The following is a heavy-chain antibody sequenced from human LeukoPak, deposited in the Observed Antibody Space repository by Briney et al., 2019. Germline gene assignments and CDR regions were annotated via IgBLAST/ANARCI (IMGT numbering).Heavy chain of an antibody. Sequence: SETLSLTCTVSGGSISSYYWSWIRQPPGKGLEWIGYIYYSGSTNYNPSLKSRVTISVDTSKNQFSLKLSSVTAADTAVYYCARHVSNGSGSYAFDPWGQGTLVTVSS. D-gene: IGHD3-10*01. CDR3: ARHVSNGSGSYAFDP. CDR1: GGSISSYY. J-gene: IGHJ5*02. CDR2: IYYSGST. V-gene: IGHV4-59*08.